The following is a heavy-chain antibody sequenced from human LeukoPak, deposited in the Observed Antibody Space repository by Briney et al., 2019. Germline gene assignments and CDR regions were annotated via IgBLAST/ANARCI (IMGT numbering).Heavy chain of an antibody. CDR1: GFTFSSYS. D-gene: IGHD4-17*01. CDR3: APLTLDYGGDQFDY. CDR2: ISSSSSYI. Sequence: GGSLRLSCAASGFTFSSYSMNWVRQAPGKGLEWVSSISSSSSYIYYADSVKGRFTISRDNAKNSLYLQMNSLRAEDTAVYYCAPLTLDYGGDQFDYWGQGTLVTVSS. V-gene: IGHV3-21*01. J-gene: IGHJ4*02.